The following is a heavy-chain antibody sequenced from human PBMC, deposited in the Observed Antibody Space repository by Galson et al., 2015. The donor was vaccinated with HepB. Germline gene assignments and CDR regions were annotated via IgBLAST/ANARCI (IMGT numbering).Heavy chain of an antibody. Sequence: SVKVSCKASGYTFTSYAMNWVRQAPGQGLEWMGWINTNTGNPTYAQGFTGRFVFSLDTSVSTAYLQISSLKAEDTAVYYCARDGELLLWFGEPHAFDIWGQGTMVTVSS. CDR3: ARDGELLLWFGEPHAFDI. CDR2: INTNTGNP. D-gene: IGHD3-10*01. CDR1: GYTFTSYA. J-gene: IGHJ3*02. V-gene: IGHV7-4-1*02.